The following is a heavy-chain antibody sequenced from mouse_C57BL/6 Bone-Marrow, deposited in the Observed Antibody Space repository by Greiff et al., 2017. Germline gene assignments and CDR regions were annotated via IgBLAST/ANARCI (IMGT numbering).Heavy chain of an antibody. V-gene: IGHV1-56*01. CDR3: AGVWSSWFAY. CDR2: IFPGSGST. D-gene: IGHD2-10*02. J-gene: IGHJ3*01. Sequence: QVQLQQSGPELVRPGASVKISCKAPGYTFTSHWMQWVRQRPGQGLEWIGEIFPGSGSTYYNEKFKGKATLTADKSSSTAYMELRSLTSEDSAVYFCAGVWSSWFAYWGQGTLVTVSA. CDR1: GYTFTSHW.